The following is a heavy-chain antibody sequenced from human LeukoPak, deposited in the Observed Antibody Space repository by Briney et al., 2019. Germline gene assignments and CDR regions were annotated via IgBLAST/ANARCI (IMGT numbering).Heavy chain of an antibody. CDR1: GGSFSGYY. Sequence: SETLSLACAVYGGSFSGYYWSWIRQPPGKGLEWIGEINHSGSTNYNPSLKNRVTISVDTSKNQFSLKLSSVTAADTAVYYCARGFSYYYDSSGPFDYWGQGTLVTVSS. J-gene: IGHJ4*02. CDR2: INHSGST. V-gene: IGHV4-34*01. D-gene: IGHD3-22*01. CDR3: ARGFSYYYDSSGPFDY.